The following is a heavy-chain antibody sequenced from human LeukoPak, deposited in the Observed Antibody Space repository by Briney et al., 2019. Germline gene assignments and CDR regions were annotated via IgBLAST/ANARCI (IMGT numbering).Heavy chain of an antibody. CDR3: TTDPPHYDILTVP. CDR1: GFIVTDAW. D-gene: IGHD3-9*01. J-gene: IGHJ5*02. V-gene: IGHV3-15*01. CDR2: IKSTASGGTI. Sequence: PGGSLRLSCAPSGFIVTDAWMSWVRQAPGKGLEWVGRIKSTASGGTIDYAAPVKGRFTISRDDSKNTLYLQMNSLKTEDTAVYYCTTDPPHYDILTVPWGQGTLVTVSS.